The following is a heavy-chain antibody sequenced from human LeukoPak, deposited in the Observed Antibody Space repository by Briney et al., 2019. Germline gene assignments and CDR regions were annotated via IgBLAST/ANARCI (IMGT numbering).Heavy chain of an antibody. Sequence: SETLSLTCTVSGGSISSSSYYWGWIRQPPGKGLEWIGSIYYNGSTYYNPSLKSRVTISVDTSKNQFSLKLSSVTAADTAVYYCAKVRLSSPGEADDAFDIWGQGTMVTVSS. V-gene: IGHV4-39*07. CDR3: AKVRLSSPGEADDAFDI. CDR2: IYYNGST. CDR1: GGSISSSSYY. D-gene: IGHD6-13*01. J-gene: IGHJ3*02.